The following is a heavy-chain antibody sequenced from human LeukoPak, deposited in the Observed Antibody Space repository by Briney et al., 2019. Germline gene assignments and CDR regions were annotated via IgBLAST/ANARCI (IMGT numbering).Heavy chain of an antibody. D-gene: IGHD3-10*01. CDR3: ARGLTELSGTYYFDY. Sequence: GGSLRLSCAASGFTFSSYAMHWGRQASGKGLEWVAVIPYDGSNKYYADSVKGRFTISRDNSKNTLYLQMNSLRAEDTAVYYCARGLTELSGTYYFDYWGQGTLVTVSS. CDR1: GFTFSSYA. J-gene: IGHJ4*02. CDR2: IPYDGSNK. V-gene: IGHV3-30-3*01.